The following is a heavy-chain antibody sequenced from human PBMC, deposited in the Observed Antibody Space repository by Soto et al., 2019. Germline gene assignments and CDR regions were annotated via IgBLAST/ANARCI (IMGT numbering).Heavy chain of an antibody. CDR3: AIAPSTVPAASL. CDR1: GGTFSSYA. Sequence: SVKVSCKASGGTFSSYAISWVGQAPGQVLEWMGGIIPIFGTANYAQKFQGRVTITADKSTSTAYMELSSLRSEDTAVYYCAIAPSTVPAASLWGQGTMLTVSS. CDR2: IIPIFGTA. J-gene: IGHJ4*02. V-gene: IGHV1-69*06. D-gene: IGHD2-2*01.